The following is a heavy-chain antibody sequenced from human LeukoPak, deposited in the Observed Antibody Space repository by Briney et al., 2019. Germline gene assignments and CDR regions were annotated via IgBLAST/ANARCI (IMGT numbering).Heavy chain of an antibody. CDR1: GFTFTNYW. CDR3: ARVAGPYGSGSSNYFDY. V-gene: IGHV3-7*01. Sequence: GGSLRLSCAASGFTFTNYWMSWVRQAPGKGLEWVANIKQDGSEKYYVDSVKGRFTISRDNAKNSLYLQMNSLRAEDTAVYYCARVAGPYGSGSSNYFDYWGQGTLVTVSS. D-gene: IGHD3-10*01. J-gene: IGHJ4*02. CDR2: IKQDGSEK.